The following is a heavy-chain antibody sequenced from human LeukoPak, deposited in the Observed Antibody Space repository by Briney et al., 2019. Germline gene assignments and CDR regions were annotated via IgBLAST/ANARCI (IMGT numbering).Heavy chain of an antibody. D-gene: IGHD3-10*01. J-gene: IGHJ5*02. V-gene: IGHV4-59*01. CDR1: GGSISSYY. CDR3: ARWFGELASWFDP. CDR2: IYYSGST. Sequence: SETLSLTCTVSGGSISSYYWSWIRQPPGKGLEWIGYIYYSGSTNYNPSLKSRVTISVDTSKNQFSLKLSSVTAADTAVYYCARWFGELASWFDPWGQGSLVTVSS.